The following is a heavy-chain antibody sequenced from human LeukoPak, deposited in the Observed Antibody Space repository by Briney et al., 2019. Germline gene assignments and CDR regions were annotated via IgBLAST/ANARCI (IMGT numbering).Heavy chain of an antibody. V-gene: IGHV3-74*01. Sequence: GGSLRLSCAVSGFTFSSYWMHSVRQAPVKGVGRVSRINSDGSSTSYADSAKGRFTISRDNAKNTLYLQMNSLRAEDTAVYYCARESHPYYYDSSGYVDAFDIWGQGTMVTVSS. D-gene: IGHD3-22*01. CDR3: ARESHPYYYDSSGYVDAFDI. CDR2: INSDGSST. J-gene: IGHJ3*02. CDR1: GFTFSSYW.